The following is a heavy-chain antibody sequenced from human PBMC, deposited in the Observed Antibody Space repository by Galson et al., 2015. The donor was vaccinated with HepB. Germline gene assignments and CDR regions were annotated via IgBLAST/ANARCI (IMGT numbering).Heavy chain of an antibody. CDR3: VETGGLYQLLDYFDY. CDR1: GFTFSNYG. Sequence: SLRLSCAASGFTFSNYGIYWVRQAPGKGLEWVALISNDGSKKCYADSVKGRFTISRDNSVNTLYLQMNSLRADDTAVYYCVETGGLYQLLDYFDYWGQGTLVTVSS. CDR2: ISNDGSKK. D-gene: IGHD2-2*01. J-gene: IGHJ4*02. V-gene: IGHV3-30*18.